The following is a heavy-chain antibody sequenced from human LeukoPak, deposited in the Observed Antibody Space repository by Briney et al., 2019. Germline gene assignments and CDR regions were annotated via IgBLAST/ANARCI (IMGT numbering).Heavy chain of an antibody. V-gene: IGHV1-69*05. CDR3: ARTYYDFWSNWFDP. D-gene: IGHD3-3*01. CDR2: IILIFGTA. Sequence: GASVKVSCKASGGTFSSYAISWVRQAPGQGLEWMGGIILIFGTANYAQKFQGRVTITTDESTSTAYMELSSLRSEDTAVYYCARTYYDFWSNWFDPWGQGTLVTVSS. CDR1: GGTFSSYA. J-gene: IGHJ5*02.